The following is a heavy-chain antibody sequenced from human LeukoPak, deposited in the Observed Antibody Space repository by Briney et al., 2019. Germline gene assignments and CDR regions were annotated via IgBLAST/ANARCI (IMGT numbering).Heavy chain of an antibody. V-gene: IGHV1-46*01. CDR1: GYTFTSYY. CDR2: INPSGGST. CDR3: ARVVDDSSGYFSPFGAFDI. J-gene: IGHJ3*02. D-gene: IGHD3-22*01. Sequence: ASVQVSCKASGYTFTSYYMHWVRHAPGQGLEWMGIINPSGGSTSYAQKFQGRVTMTRDTSASTVYMELGSLRSEDTAVYYCARVVDDSSGYFSPFGAFDIWGQGTMVTVSS.